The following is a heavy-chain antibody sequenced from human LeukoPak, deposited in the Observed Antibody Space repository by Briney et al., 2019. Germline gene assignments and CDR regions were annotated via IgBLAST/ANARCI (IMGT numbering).Heavy chain of an antibody. Sequence: SQTLSLTCTVSGGSISSGVYYWSWIRQHPGKGLEWIGYIYYSGSTYYNPSLKSRVTISVDTSMNQFSLKLSSVTAADTAVYYCARERTRYYGMDVWGQGTTVTVSS. CDR1: GGSISSGVYY. V-gene: IGHV4-31*03. CDR3: ARERTRYYGMDV. D-gene: IGHD1-7*01. J-gene: IGHJ6*02. CDR2: IYYSGST.